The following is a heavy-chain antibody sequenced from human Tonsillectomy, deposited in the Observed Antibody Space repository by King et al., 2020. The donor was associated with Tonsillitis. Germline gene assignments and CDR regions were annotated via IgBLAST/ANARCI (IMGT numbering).Heavy chain of an antibody. D-gene: IGHD6-19*01. Sequence: VQLVESGGRLVQPGGSLRLSCAASGFTFGYNYMSWVRQVPGKGLESVSIIYSGGSTYYADSVKGRFTISRHSSKNTIYLQMNSLRAEDTGVYYCAKIAVTGSLYYYYMDVWGKGTTVTVSS. V-gene: IGHV3-53*04. CDR3: AKIAVTGSLYYYYMDV. CDR1: GFTFGYNY. J-gene: IGHJ6*03. CDR2: IYSGGST.